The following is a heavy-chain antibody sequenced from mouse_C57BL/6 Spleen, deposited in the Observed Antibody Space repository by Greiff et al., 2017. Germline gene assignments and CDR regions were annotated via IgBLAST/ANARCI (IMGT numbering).Heavy chain of an antibody. CDR1: GYTFTSYW. CDR2: IHPNSGST. CDR3: AREDYAGFAY. Sequence: QVQLQQPGAELVKPGASVKLSCKASGYTFTSYWMHWVKQRPGQGLEWVGMIHPNSGSTNYNEKFKSKATLTVDKSSSTAYMQLSSLTSEDSAVYYCAREDYAGFAYWGQGTTLTVSS. V-gene: IGHV1-64*01. J-gene: IGHJ2*01. D-gene: IGHD2-4*01.